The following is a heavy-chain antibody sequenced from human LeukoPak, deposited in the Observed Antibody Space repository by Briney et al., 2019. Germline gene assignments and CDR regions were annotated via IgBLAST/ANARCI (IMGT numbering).Heavy chain of an antibody. CDR3: ARAPYYDILTGLYYFDY. J-gene: IGHJ4*02. CDR1: GFTFSSYS. CDR2: ISSSSSYI. Sequence: KPGGSLRLSCAASGFTFSSYSMNWVRQAPGKGLEWVSSISSSSSYIYYADSVKGRFTISGDNAKNSLYLQVNSLRAEDTAVYYCARAPYYDILTGLYYFDYWGQGTLVTVSS. V-gene: IGHV3-21*01. D-gene: IGHD3-9*01.